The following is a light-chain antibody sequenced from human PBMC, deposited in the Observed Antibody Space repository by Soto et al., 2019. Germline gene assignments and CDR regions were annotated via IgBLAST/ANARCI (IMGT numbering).Light chain of an antibody. J-gene: IGLJ1*01. V-gene: IGLV2-23*02. Sequence: QSVLTQPASVSGSPGQSITISCTGTSSDVGYYNYVSWYQQHPGKAPKLIIYEVSNRPSGVPDRFSGSTSVNTASLTISGLQTDDEADYYCCLYVGATTYVFGTGTKVTVL. CDR1: SSDVGYYNY. CDR3: CLYVGATTYV. CDR2: EVS.